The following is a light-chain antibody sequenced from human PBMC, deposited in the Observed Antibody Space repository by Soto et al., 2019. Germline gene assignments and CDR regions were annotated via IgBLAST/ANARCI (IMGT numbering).Light chain of an antibody. CDR3: SSYTSSSTLGV. CDR1: SSDVGGYNY. CDR2: DVS. V-gene: IGLV2-14*01. J-gene: IGLJ2*01. Sequence: QSALTHPASVSGSPGHPITISCTGTSSDVGGYNYVSWYQQHPGKAPKLMIYDVSNRPSGVSNRFSGSKSGNTASLTISGLQAEDEADYYCSSYTSSSTLGVFGGGTKVTVL.